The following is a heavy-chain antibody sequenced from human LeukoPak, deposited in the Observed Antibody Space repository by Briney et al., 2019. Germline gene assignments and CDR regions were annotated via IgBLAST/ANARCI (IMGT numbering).Heavy chain of an antibody. CDR3: ARHSPPMGYCSGGSCPYGDAFDI. V-gene: IGHV4-59*01. J-gene: IGHJ3*02. D-gene: IGHD2-15*01. CDR1: GGSISSYY. CDR2: IYNTGST. Sequence: PSETLSLTCTVSGGSISSYYWSWIRQPAGKGLEWIGYIYNTGSTNYSPSLKSRVSIMKDTSKNQISLKLGSVTAADTAVYYCARHSPPMGYCSGGSCPYGDAFDIWGQGTMVTVSS.